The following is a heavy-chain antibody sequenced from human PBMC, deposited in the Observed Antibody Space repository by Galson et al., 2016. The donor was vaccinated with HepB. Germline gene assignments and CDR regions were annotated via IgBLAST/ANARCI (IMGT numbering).Heavy chain of an antibody. Sequence: SETLSLTCAVYGESLSGFYWSWIRQPPGKGLEWIGEINHSGYTNYNPSVESRVTISVDTSRKQLSLKLTSVTAADTAVYYCAVMGGDGYTAVNWFDPWGQGTLVTVSS. J-gene: IGHJ5*02. D-gene: IGHD5-24*01. V-gene: IGHV4-34*01. CDR2: INHSGYT. CDR1: GESLSGFY. CDR3: AVMGGDGYTAVNWFDP.